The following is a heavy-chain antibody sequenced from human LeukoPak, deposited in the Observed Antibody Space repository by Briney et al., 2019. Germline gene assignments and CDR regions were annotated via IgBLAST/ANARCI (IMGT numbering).Heavy chain of an antibody. CDR3: ARGEYYYDGGY. Sequence: PGGSLRLSCAASGLTFSSYWMSWVRQAPGKGLEWVANTKQDGSEKHYVDSVKGRFTISRDNAKNSLYLQMNSLRTEDTAVYYCARGEYYYDGGYWGQGTLVTVAS. D-gene: IGHD3-22*01. J-gene: IGHJ4*02. CDR2: TKQDGSEK. V-gene: IGHV3-7*05. CDR1: GLTFSSYW.